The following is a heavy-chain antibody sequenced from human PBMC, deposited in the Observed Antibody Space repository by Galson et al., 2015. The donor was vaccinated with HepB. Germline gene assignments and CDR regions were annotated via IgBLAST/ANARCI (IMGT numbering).Heavy chain of an antibody. CDR3: TKEGGGYYADY. V-gene: IGHV3-7*03. J-gene: IGHJ4*02. Sequence: SLRLSCAASGFTFSNSWMSWVRQAPGKGLEWVANIKEGGSETYYVDSVKGRFTISRDNTKNSLYLQMNSLRVEDTAVYYCTKEGGGYYADYWGQGTLVTVSS. CDR1: GFTFSNSW. D-gene: IGHD2-2*01. CDR2: IKEGGSET.